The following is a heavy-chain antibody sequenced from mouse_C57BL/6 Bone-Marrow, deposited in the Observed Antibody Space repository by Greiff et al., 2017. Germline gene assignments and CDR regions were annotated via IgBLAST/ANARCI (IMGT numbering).Heavy chain of an antibody. V-gene: IGHV1-55*01. CDR1: GYTFTSYW. J-gene: IGHJ3*01. CDR3: ALSYYDYDDWFAY. Sequence: QVQLQQPGAELVKPGASVKMSCKASGYTFTSYWITWVKQRPGQGLEWIGDIYPGSGRTNYHEKFKSKATLTVDTSSSTAYMQLSSLTSEDSAVYYCALSYYDYDDWFAYWGQGTLVTVSA. CDR2: IYPGSGRT. D-gene: IGHD2-4*01.